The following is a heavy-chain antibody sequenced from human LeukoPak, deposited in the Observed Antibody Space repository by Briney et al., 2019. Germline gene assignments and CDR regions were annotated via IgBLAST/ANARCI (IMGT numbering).Heavy chain of an antibody. CDR3: ARDWSSPGPTTI. D-gene: IGHD1-26*01. J-gene: IGHJ4*02. Sequence: PGGSLRLSCAAPGFTFSTNSMSWVRPAPGKGLGWVSYITSSGSVIHYSDSVRSRFTISRDKATSSLYLQMNSLRAEDTAIYYCARDWSSPGPTTIWGQGTLVTVSS. CDR1: GFTFSTNS. CDR2: ITSSGSVI. V-gene: IGHV3-48*01.